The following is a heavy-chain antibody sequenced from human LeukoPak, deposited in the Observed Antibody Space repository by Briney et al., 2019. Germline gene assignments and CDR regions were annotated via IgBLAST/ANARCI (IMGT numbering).Heavy chain of an antibody. CDR1: GGSISSSSYY. V-gene: IGHV4-39*07. CDR3: ARVCNWNYYYYYYMDV. D-gene: IGHD1-20*01. CDR2: IYYSGST. J-gene: IGHJ6*03. Sequence: PSETLSLTCTVSGGSISSSSYYWGWIRQPPGKGLEWIGSIYYSGSTYYNPSLKGRVTISVDTSKNQFSLKLSSVTAADTAVYYCARVCNWNYYYYYYMDVWGKGTTVTVSS.